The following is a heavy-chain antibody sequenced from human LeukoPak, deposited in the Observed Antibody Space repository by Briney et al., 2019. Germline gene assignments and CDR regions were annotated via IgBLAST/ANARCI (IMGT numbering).Heavy chain of an antibody. CDR3: AKGYSSSQSFDY. CDR1: GFTFSSHA. V-gene: IGHV3-23*01. Sequence: GGSLTLSCAASGFTFSSHAMSWVRQAPGKGLEWVSATSGSGGTTYYADSVKGRFTISRDNSKNTLYLQMNSLRAEDTAVYYCAKGYSSSQSFDYWGQGTLVTVSP. J-gene: IGHJ4*02. CDR2: TSGSGGTT. D-gene: IGHD6-13*01.